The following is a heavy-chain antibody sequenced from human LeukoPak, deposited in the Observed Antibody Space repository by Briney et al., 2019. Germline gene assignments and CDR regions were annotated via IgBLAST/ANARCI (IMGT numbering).Heavy chain of an antibody. Sequence: GGSLRLSCAASGFTFSSYAMSWVRQAPGKGLEWVSAISGSGGSTYYADSVKGRFTNSRDNSKNTLYLQMNSLRAEDTAVYYCAKGNCSSTSCTDAFDIWGQGTMVTVSS. CDR2: ISGSGGST. CDR3: AKGNCSSTSCTDAFDI. J-gene: IGHJ3*02. V-gene: IGHV3-23*01. CDR1: GFTFSSYA. D-gene: IGHD2-2*01.